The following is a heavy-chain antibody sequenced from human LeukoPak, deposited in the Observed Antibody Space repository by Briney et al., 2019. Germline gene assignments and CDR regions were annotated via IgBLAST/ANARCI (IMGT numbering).Heavy chain of an antibody. J-gene: IGHJ4*02. V-gene: IGHV3-30-3*01. D-gene: IGHD6-13*01. Sequence: PGGSLRLSCAASGFTFSSYAMHWVRQAPGKGLEWVAVISYDGSNKYYADSVKGRFTISRDNSKNTLYLQMNSLRAEDTAVYYCARDLGIAAAGTPLDYWGQGTLVTVSS. CDR2: ISYDGSNK. CDR1: GFTFSSYA. CDR3: ARDLGIAAAGTPLDY.